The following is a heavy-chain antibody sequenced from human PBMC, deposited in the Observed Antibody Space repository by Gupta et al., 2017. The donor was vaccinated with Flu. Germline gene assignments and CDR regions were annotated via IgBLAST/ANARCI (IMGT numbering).Heavy chain of an antibody. J-gene: IGHJ3*02. D-gene: IGHD3-22*01. CDR2: IYHSGST. CDR3: ARRGARATMIVVVSAFDI. V-gene: IGHV4-4*02. Sequence: QVQLQESCPGLVKPSGTLSLTCAVSGGSISSSNWWRWVRQPPGKGLEWIGEIYHSGSTNYNPSLKSRVTISVDKSKNQFSLKLSSVTAADTAVYYCARRGARATMIVVVSAFDIWGQGTMVTVSS. CDR1: GGSISSSNW.